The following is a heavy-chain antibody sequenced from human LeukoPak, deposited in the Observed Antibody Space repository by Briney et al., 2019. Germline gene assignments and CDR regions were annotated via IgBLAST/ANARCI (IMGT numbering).Heavy chain of an antibody. CDR1: GFTFSSYA. CDR3: VKGGDELAYYFDY. Sequence: PGGSLRLSCSASGFTFSSYAMHWVRQAPGKGLEYVSAISSNGGSTYYADSVKSRFTISRDNSKNTLYLQMSSLRAEDTAVYYCVKGGDELAYYFDYWGQGTLVTVSS. CDR2: ISSNGGST. J-gene: IGHJ4*02. D-gene: IGHD1-1*01. V-gene: IGHV3-64D*06.